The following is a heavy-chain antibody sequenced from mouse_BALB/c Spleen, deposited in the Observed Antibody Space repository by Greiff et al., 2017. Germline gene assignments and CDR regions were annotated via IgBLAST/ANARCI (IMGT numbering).Heavy chain of an antibody. V-gene: IGHV5-6-4*01. CDR1: GFTFSSYT. D-gene: IGHD2-4*01. CDR3: TRDGGSTMITTGFLDY. Sequence: DVHLVESGGGLVKPGGSLKLSCAASGFTFSSYTMSWVRQTPEKRLEWVATISSGGSYTYYPDSVKGRFTISRDNAKNTLYLQMSSLKSEDTAMYYCTRDGGSTMITTGFLDYWGQGTSVTVSS. J-gene: IGHJ4*01. CDR2: ISSGGSYT.